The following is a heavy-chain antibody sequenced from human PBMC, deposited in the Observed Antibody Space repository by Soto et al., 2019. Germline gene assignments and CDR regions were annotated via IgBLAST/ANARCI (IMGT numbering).Heavy chain of an antibody. CDR1: GNTFTRFY. CDR2: INPRSGDT. D-gene: IGHD1-26*01. V-gene: IGHV1-46*01. CDR3: ARVALSGGGWLDP. J-gene: IGHJ5*02. Sequence: QVQLVQSGAEVKKPGASVNVSCKASGNTFTRFYIHWVRQAPGQGLEWRGIINPRSGDTTYAEKVQGRITVTRDTSTSTVYMEPTSLRYEDTAIYYWARVALSGGGWLDPWGQGTLVTVSS.